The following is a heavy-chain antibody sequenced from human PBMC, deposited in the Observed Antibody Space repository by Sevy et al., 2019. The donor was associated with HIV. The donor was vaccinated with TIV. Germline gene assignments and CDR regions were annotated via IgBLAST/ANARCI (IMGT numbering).Heavy chain of an antibody. CDR1: GFSFSSYG. V-gene: IGHV3-33*06. CDR2: IWYDGSGK. Sequence: GGSLRLSCAASGFSFSSYGMHWVRQAPGKELEWVAVIWYDGSGKYYSDSVKGRFTISRDNSKNTLFLQMNSLRVEDTAIYYCAKGAGQYFFDYWGQGTLVTVSS. CDR3: AKGAGQYFFDY. D-gene: IGHD1-26*01. J-gene: IGHJ4*02.